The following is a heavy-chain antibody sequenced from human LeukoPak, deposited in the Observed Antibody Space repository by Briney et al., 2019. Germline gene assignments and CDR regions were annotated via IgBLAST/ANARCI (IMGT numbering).Heavy chain of an antibody. J-gene: IGHJ4*02. D-gene: IGHD4-17*01. CDR2: IFHSGST. CDR3: ARLATYGDFSD. V-gene: IGHV4-59*08. CDR1: GDSISGYY. Sequence: PSETLSLTCTVSGDSISGYYWSWVRQPPGKGLEWIGYIFHSGSTKYNPSLESRVTISIDTSKNQFSLRLSSVTAADTAVYYCARLATYGDFSDWGQGTLSPSPQ.